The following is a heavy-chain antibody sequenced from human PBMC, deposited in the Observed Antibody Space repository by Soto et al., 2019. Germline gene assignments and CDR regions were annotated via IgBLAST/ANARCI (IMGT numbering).Heavy chain of an antibody. J-gene: IGHJ4*02. CDR3: ARDGYNSLSGDN. CDR1: GGTFSSYA. Sequence: QVQLVQSGAEVKKPGSSVKVSCKASGGTFSSYAISWVRQAPGQGREWMGGIIPLFGTGNYAQKFQGRVTSTADESTSTAYTELSSLRSEDTSVYYCARDGYNSLSGDNWGQGTLVTVSS. V-gene: IGHV1-69*01. CDR2: IIPLFGTG. D-gene: IGHD5-12*01.